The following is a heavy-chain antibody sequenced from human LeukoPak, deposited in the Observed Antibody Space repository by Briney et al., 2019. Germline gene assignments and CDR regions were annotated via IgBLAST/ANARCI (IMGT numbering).Heavy chain of an antibody. J-gene: IGHJ5*02. Sequence: SETLSLTCTVSGGSISSYYWSWIRQPPGKGLKWIGYIYYSGGTNYNPSLKSRVTISVDTSKNQFSLKLSSVTAADTAVYYCARRIVVVPADNWFDPWGQGTLVTVSS. CDR2: IYYSGGT. CDR1: GGSISSYY. CDR3: ARRIVVVPADNWFDP. V-gene: IGHV4-59*08. D-gene: IGHD2-2*01.